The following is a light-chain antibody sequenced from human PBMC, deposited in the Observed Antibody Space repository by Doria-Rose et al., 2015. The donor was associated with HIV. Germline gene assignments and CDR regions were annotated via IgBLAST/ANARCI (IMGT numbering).Light chain of an antibody. CDR2: GNT. Sequence: QSVLTQPPSVSGAPGQSVAISCTGSSSNIGAGFDVNWYQQFPGPAPTLLIHGNTSRHSCVSDRFSVSKSGTSASLAISGLRAEDEADYYCQSYDSRLSVYVFGTGTKVTVL. V-gene: IGLV1-40*01. J-gene: IGLJ1*01. CDR3: QSYDSRLSVYV. CDR1: SSNIGAGFD.